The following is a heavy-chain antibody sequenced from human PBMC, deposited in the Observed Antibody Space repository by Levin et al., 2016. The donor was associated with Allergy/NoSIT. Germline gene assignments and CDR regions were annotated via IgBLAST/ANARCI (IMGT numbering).Heavy chain of an antibody. V-gene: IGHV3-21*01. D-gene: IGHD2-15*01. CDR3: ARVRGYCSGGSCHGDYYYYGMDV. Sequence: GESLKISCAASGFTFSIYTMNWVRQAPGKGLEWVSSISSTSSYIYYADSVKGRFTISRDNAKNSLFLQMNSLRADDTAMYYCARVRGYCSGGSCHGDYYYYGMDVWGQGTTVTVSS. CDR2: ISSTSSYI. CDR1: GFTFSIYT. J-gene: IGHJ6*02.